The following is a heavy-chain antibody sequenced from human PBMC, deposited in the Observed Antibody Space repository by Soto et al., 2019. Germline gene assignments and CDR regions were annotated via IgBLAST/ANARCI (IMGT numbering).Heavy chain of an antibody. Sequence: SGGSLRLSCADSGFTFSSSAMSWVRQAPGKGLEWVSGISGSGGSTYYADSVKGRFTISRDNSKNTLYLQMNSLRAEDTAMYFCAKYSTTWRAFDYWGQGT. D-gene: IGHD6-13*01. V-gene: IGHV3-23*01. CDR1: GFTFSSSA. CDR2: ISGSGGST. J-gene: IGHJ4*02. CDR3: AKYSTTWRAFDY.